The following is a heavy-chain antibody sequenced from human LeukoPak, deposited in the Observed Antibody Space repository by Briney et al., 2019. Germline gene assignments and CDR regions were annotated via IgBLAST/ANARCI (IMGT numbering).Heavy chain of an antibody. J-gene: IGHJ4*02. Sequence: PGGSLRLSCAASGFTFSTYRMSWVRQAPGKGLEWVSAISGSGGSTYYADSVKGRFTISRDNSKNTLYLQMNSLRAEDTAVYYCAKDHGFGESPFDYWGQGTLVTVSS. CDR3: AKDHGFGESPFDY. D-gene: IGHD3-10*01. CDR1: GFTFSTYR. V-gene: IGHV3-23*01. CDR2: ISGSGGST.